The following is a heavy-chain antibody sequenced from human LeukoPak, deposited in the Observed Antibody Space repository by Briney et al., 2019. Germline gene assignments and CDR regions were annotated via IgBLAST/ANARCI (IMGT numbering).Heavy chain of an antibody. Sequence: GGSLRLSCAASGFTFSSYAMSWVRQAPGKGLELVSGISGSGGTTYYADSVKGRFTISRDNSKNTLYLQLNSLRAEDTAIYYCAKDLTYYYDSTGYYFDYWGQGTLGTVSS. CDR1: GFTFSSYA. CDR2: ISGSGGTT. J-gene: IGHJ4*02. V-gene: IGHV3-23*01. CDR3: AKDLTYYYDSTGYYFDY. D-gene: IGHD3-22*01.